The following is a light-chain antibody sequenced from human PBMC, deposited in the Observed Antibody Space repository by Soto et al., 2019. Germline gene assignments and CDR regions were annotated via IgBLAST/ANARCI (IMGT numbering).Light chain of an antibody. J-gene: IGKJ4*01. CDR3: HQYNSYHT. CDR2: DAS. CDR1: QRTRGW. Sequence: MQMTRSASTMAASVGAVITIACRASQRTRGWLAWYQQKTGKAPKPRIYDASTLESGVPSRFSGSGSGTEFTLTISSLQPDEFATYDCHQYNSYHTVGGGTKVEIK. V-gene: IGKV1-5*01.